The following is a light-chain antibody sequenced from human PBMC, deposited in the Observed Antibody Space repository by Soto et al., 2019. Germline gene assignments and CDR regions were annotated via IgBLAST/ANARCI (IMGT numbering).Light chain of an antibody. Sequence: DIQMAQSPSTLSASIGDRVTITCRASQRINKWLAWHQQKPGKAPKLLIYDASSLQSGVPPRFSGGGSGTEFTLTIRSLQPDDIATYYCQQYSGYSAWTFGEGTKVDIK. CDR1: QRINKW. CDR2: DAS. V-gene: IGKV1-5*01. CDR3: QQYSGYSAWT. J-gene: IGKJ1*01.